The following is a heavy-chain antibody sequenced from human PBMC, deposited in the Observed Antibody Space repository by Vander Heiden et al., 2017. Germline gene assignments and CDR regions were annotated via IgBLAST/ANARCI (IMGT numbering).Heavy chain of an antibody. J-gene: IGHJ3*02. D-gene: IGHD2-15*01. CDR2: IYYSGST. CDR3: ASGYFIGGSCPPRAFDI. Sequence: QVQLQESGPGLVKPSQTLSLTCTVSGGSISSGGYYWSWIRQHPGKGLEWIGYIYYSGSTYYNPSLKIRVTISVDTSKNQFSLKLSSVTAADTAVYYCASGYFIGGSCPPRAFDIWGQGTMVTVSS. V-gene: IGHV4-31*03. CDR1: GGSISSGGYY.